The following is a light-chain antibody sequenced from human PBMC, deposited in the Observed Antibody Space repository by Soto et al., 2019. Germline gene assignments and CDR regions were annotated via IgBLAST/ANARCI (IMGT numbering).Light chain of an antibody. CDR1: QSISSW. J-gene: IGKJ1*01. V-gene: IGKV1-5*03. CDR2: EAF. Sequence: DIQMTQSPSTLSASVGDRVTITCRASQSISSWLAWYQQKPGKAPKLLIYEAFSLESGVSSRFSGSGSGTEFTLTISSLQPDDFATYYCQQHKTYSRTFGQGTKVEIK. CDR3: QQHKTYSRT.